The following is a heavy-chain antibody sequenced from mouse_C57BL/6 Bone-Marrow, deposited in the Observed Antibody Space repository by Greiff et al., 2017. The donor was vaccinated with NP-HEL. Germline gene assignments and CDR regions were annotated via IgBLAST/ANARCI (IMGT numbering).Heavy chain of an antibody. CDR2: IYPGSGST. Sequence: VKLLQPGAELVKPGASVKMSCKASGYTFTSYWITWVKQRPGQGLEWIGDIYPGSGSTNYHEKFKSKATLTVDTSTSTAYMQLSSMTSEDAAFYYGASVLRWFAYWGQGTLVTVSA. D-gene: IGHD1-1*01. V-gene: IGHV1-55*01. J-gene: IGHJ3*01. CDR3: ASVLRWFAY. CDR1: GYTFTSYW.